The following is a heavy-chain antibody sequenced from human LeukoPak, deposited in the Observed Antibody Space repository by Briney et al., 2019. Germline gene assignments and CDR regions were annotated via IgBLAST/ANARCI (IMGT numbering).Heavy chain of an antibody. CDR1: GGSISSSSYY. J-gene: IGHJ6*03. Sequence: SETLSLTCTVSGGSISSSSYYWGWIRQPPGKGLEWIGSIYYSGSTYYNPSLKNRVTISVDTSKNQFSLKLSSVTAADTAVYYCARDYDFWSGYSLRPYYYMDVWGKGTTVTVSS. CDR2: IYYSGST. D-gene: IGHD3-3*01. CDR3: ARDYDFWSGYSLRPYYYMDV. V-gene: IGHV4-39*07.